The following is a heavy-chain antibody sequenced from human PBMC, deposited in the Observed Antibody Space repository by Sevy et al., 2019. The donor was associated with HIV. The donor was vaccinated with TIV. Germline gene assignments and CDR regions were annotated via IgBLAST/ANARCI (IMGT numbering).Heavy chain of an antibody. J-gene: IGHJ3*02. CDR2: IKQDGSGK. CDR1: GFTFSTYW. CDR3: ATDLFSSSSADVFDI. V-gene: IGHV3-7*01. Sequence: GGSLRLSCAASGFTFSTYWMNWVRQAPGKGLEWVANIKQDGSGKNYVDSVKGRFTISRDNARNSLFLELNSLKVEDTAVYYCATDLFSSSSADVFDIWGQGTMDTVSS. D-gene: IGHD6-6*01.